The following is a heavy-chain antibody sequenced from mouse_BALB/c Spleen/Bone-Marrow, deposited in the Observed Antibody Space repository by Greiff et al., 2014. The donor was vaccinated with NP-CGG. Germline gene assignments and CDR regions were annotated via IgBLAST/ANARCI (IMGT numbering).Heavy chain of an antibody. CDR1: GFTFSDFY. CDR3: ARDRGVQGYAMDY. D-gene: IGHD2-14*01. V-gene: IGHV5-4*02. Sequence: EVQRVESRGGLVKPGGSLKLSCAASGFTFSDFYMYWVRQTPEKRLEWVATISYGGSYIYYPDSVKGRFTISRDDAKNNLYLQMSSLKSEDTAMYYCARDRGVQGYAMDYWGQGTSVTVSS. J-gene: IGHJ4*01. CDR2: ISYGGSYI.